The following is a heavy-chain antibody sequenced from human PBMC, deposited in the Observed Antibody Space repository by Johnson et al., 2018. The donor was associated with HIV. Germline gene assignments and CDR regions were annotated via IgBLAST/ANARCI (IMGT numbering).Heavy chain of an antibody. V-gene: IGHV3-23*04. CDR2: ISGSGGST. CDR1: GFTFSSYA. J-gene: IGHJ3*02. D-gene: IGHD6-13*01. Sequence: EQLVESGGGLVQPGGSLRLSCAASGFTFSSYAMRWVRQAPGKGLEWVSAISGSGGSTYYADSVKGRFTISRDNSKTTLYLQMNSLRAEDTAVYYCARAGRQQLVLDAFDIWGQGTMVTVSS. CDR3: ARAGRQQLVLDAFDI.